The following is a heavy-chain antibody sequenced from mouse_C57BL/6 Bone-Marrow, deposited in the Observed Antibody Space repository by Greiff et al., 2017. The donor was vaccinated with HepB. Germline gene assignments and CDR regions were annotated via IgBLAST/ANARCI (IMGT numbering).Heavy chain of an antibody. D-gene: IGHD1-3*01. CDR2: IYPRSGNT. V-gene: IGHV1-81*01. CDR1: GYTFTSYG. CDR3: AVNSLYWYFDV. J-gene: IGHJ1*03. Sequence: VQLQQSGAELARPGASVKLSCKASGYTFTSYGISWVKQRTGQGLEWIGEIYPRSGNTYYNEKFKGKATLTADKSSSTAYMELRTLTSEDSAVYFCAVNSLYWYFDVWGTGTTVTVSS.